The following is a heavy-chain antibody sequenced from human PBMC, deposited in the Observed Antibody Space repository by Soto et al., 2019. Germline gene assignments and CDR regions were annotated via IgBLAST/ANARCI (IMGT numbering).Heavy chain of an antibody. V-gene: IGHV5-51*01. J-gene: IGHJ6*02. CDR2: IYPGDSDT. CDR3: AASIFYYGMDV. Sequence: GESLKISCKGSGYTFTNYWIGWVRQMPGEGLEWMGIIYPGDSDTKYNPSFQGQVTISADKSITTTYLQWSSLKASDTAIYYCAASIFYYGMDVWGQGTTVTVSS. CDR1: GYTFTNYW.